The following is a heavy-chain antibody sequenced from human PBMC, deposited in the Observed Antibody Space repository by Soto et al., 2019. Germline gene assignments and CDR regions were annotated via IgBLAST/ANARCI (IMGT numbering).Heavy chain of an antibody. D-gene: IGHD2-2*02. Sequence: SVKVSCKASGGTFSSYAISWVRQAPGQGLEWMGGIIPIFGTANYAQKFQGRVTITADKSTSTAYMELSSLRSEDTAVYYCARDKYGYCSSTSCYTTYYYGMDVWGQGTTVTVSS. CDR1: GGTFSSYA. J-gene: IGHJ6*02. V-gene: IGHV1-69*06. CDR2: IIPIFGTA. CDR3: ARDKYGYCSSTSCYTTYYYGMDV.